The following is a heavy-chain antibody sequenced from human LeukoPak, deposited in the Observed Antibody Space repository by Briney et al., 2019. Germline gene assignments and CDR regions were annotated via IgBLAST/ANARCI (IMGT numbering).Heavy chain of an antibody. Sequence: SLTLSLTCTVSGGSISSGSYYWSWIRQPAGKGLEWIGRIYTSGSTNYNPSLKSRVTISVDTSKNQFSLKLSSVTAADAAVYYCARSGKYCSSTSCYRKFDYWGQGTLVTVSS. D-gene: IGHD2-2*01. J-gene: IGHJ4*02. CDR3: ARSGKYCSSTSCYRKFDY. CDR2: IYTSGST. CDR1: GGSISSGSYY. V-gene: IGHV4-61*02.